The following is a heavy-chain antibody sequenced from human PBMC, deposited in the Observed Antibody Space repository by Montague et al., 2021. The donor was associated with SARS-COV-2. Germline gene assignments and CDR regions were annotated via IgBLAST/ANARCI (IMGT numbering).Heavy chain of an antibody. CDR2: IYYSGST. CDR3: ASPTYYYVSSGSDAFDI. J-gene: IGHJ3*02. CDR1: GGSISSYY. D-gene: IGHD3-22*01. V-gene: IGHV4-59*08. Sequence: SETLSLTCTVSGGSISSYYWSWIRQPPGKGLEWIGYIYYSGSTNYNPSLKRRVTMSVDTSKNQFYLKLSPVTAADTAVYDCASPTYYYVSSGSDAFDIWGQGTMVTVSS.